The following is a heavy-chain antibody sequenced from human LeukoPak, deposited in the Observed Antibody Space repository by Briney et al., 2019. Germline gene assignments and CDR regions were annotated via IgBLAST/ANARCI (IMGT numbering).Heavy chain of an antibody. Sequence: ASVKVSCKASGYSFTNYDINWVRQATGQGLEWMGWMNPKSGDTGYSQKFQGRVFITRDTSINTAYMELSSLGSDDTAVYYCARGLKVTKLGARRNFFDYWGQGTLVTVSS. J-gene: IGHJ4*02. CDR2: MNPKSGDT. CDR3: ARGLKVTKLGARRNFFDY. V-gene: IGHV1-8*03. CDR1: GYSFTNYD. D-gene: IGHD4-17*01.